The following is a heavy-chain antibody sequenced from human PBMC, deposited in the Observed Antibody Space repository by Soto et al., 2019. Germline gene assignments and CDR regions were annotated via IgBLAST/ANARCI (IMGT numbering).Heavy chain of an antibody. J-gene: IGHJ4*02. D-gene: IGHD4-17*01. V-gene: IGHV4-39*01. CDR2: ISYSGRT. CDR1: GASIITDNYF. CDR3: ARRRASDYGGNHHPYYFDR. Sequence: SETLSLTCSVSGASIITDNYFWVWIRQSPRRGLELIGSISYSGRTYDNPSLNSRVTISIDASKNQFSLKLTSVTTAETAVYYCARRRASDYGGNHHPYYFDRWGQGALVTVSS.